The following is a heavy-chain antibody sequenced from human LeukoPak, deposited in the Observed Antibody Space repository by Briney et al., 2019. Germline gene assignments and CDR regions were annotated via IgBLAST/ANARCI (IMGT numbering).Heavy chain of an antibody. CDR1: GFSFSSYE. CDR2: ISASGTLT. J-gene: IGHJ6*04. D-gene: IGHD6-25*01. CDR3: ARDGTPIYSSGWVYMDV. V-gene: IGHV3-48*03. Sequence: GGSLRLSCAASGFSFSSYEMNWVRQAPGKGLEWISYISASGTLTHCADSVEGRFTISRDNAKNSLFLQMNSLRGEDTAVYYCARDGTPIYSSGWVYMDVWGRGTTVTITS.